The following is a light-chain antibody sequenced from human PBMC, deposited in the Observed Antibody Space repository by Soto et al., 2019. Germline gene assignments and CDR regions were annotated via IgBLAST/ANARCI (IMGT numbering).Light chain of an antibody. CDR2: EVS. Sequence: QSLLTQSASVSGSPGQSITISCTGTSSDVGGYNYVSWYQLHPGKAPKLIIYEVSNRPSGVSNRFSGSKSGNTASLTISGLQAEDEADYYCNSYTSSTAYVFGTGTKVTVL. J-gene: IGLJ1*01. V-gene: IGLV2-14*01. CDR3: NSYTSSTAYV. CDR1: SSDVGGYNY.